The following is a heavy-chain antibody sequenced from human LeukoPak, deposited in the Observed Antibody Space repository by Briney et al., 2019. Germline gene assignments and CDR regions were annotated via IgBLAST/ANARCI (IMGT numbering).Heavy chain of an antibody. D-gene: IGHD3-22*01. CDR3: ARGAGGYYYDSSGYRDY. Sequence: KPGASVKVSCKASGYTFTSYDINWVRQATGQGLEWMGWMNPNSGNTGYAQKFQGRDTMTRNTSISTAYMELSSLRSEDTAVYYCARGAGGYYYDSSGYRDYWGQGTLVTVSS. CDR1: GYTFTSYD. CDR2: MNPNSGNT. V-gene: IGHV1-8*01. J-gene: IGHJ4*02.